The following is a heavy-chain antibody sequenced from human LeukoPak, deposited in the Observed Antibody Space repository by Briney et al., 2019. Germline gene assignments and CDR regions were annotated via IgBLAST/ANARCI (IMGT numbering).Heavy chain of an antibody. CDR2: ISSSSSYI. CDR3: ARGVGATTDNWFDP. V-gene: IGHV3-21*01. D-gene: IGHD1-26*01. J-gene: IGHJ5*02. CDR1: GFTFSSYF. Sequence: GGSLRLSCAASGFTFSSYFMNWVRQAPGKGLEWVSSISSSSSYIYYADSVKGRFTISRDNAKNSLYLQMNSLRAEDTAVYYCARGVGATTDNWFDPWGQGTLVTVSS.